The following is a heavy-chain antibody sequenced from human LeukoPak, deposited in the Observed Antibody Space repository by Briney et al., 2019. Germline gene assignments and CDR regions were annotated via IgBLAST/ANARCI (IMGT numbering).Heavy chain of an antibody. CDR3: ARSSGWHDAFDV. CDR2: IYYSGST. Sequence: SETLSLTCTVSGDSISSYYWSWIRQPPGKGLEWIGYIYYSGSTNFNPSLKSRVTISVDTSKNQFSLKLSSVTAADTAVYYCARSSGWHDAFDVWGQGTMVTVSS. V-gene: IGHV4-59*01. D-gene: IGHD6-19*01. J-gene: IGHJ3*01. CDR1: GDSISSYY.